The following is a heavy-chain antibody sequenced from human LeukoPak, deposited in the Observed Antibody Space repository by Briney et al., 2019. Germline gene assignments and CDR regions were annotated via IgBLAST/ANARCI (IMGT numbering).Heavy chain of an antibody. CDR2: TYPSGGT. J-gene: IGHJ4*02. V-gene: IGHV4-39*02. CDR1: GGSVTSNSYY. CDR3: ARTYYYDGSDYYSVY. D-gene: IGHD3-22*01. Sequence: SETLSLTCNVSGGSVTSNSYYWGWIRQPPGKGLEWIGITYPSGGTYYNPSLESRVSISVDTSKKHLSLKMGSVTAADTAVYYCARTYYYDGSDYYSVYWGQGTLVTVSS.